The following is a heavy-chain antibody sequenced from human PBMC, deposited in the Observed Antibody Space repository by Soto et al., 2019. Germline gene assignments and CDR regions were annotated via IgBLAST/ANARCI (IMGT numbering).Heavy chain of an antibody. CDR1: GFTFSDHY. D-gene: IGHD2-2*01. Sequence: EVQLVESGGGLVQPGGSLSLSCAASGFTFSDHYMDWVRQAPGKGLEWVVRTRNKANSYTTEYAASVKGRFTISRDDSKNSLYLLMNSLKTEATAVYYCARGGYCSSTSCHSDYYGMDVWGQGTTVTVSS. J-gene: IGHJ6*02. V-gene: IGHV3-72*01. CDR3: ARGGYCSSTSCHSDYYGMDV. CDR2: TRNKANSYTT.